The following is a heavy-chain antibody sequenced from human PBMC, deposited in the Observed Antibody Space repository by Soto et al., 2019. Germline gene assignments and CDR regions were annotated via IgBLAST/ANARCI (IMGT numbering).Heavy chain of an antibody. CDR3: ARRARPDFYYMDV. V-gene: IGHV3-64*01. D-gene: IGHD6-6*01. CDR1: GFTLRGYA. J-gene: IGHJ6*03. CDR2: ISSNGVGT. Sequence: EVQLAESGGGLAQPGGSLRLSVAASGFTLRGYAMDWVRKAPGKGLEYVSGISSNGVGTYYANSVQGRFTISRDNSKNTVYLQMGSLRPEDMAVYYCARRARPDFYYMDVWGKGTTVTVSS.